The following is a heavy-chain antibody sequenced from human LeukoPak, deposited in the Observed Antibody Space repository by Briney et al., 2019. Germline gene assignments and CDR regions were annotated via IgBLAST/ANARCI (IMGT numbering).Heavy chain of an antibody. CDR3: ARVGTSGCSPALDY. V-gene: IGHV3-30*04. J-gene: IGHJ4*02. CDR1: GFTFSSYA. Sequence: GGSLRLSCAASGFTFSSYAMHWVRQAPGKGLEWVAVISYDGSNKYYADSVKGRFTISRDNSKNTLYLQMNSLRAEDTAVYYCARVGTSGCSPALDYWGQGTLVTVCS. D-gene: IGHD2-15*01. CDR2: ISYDGSNK.